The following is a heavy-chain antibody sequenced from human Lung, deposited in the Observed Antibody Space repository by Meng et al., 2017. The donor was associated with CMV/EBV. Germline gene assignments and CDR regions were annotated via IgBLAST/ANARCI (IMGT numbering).Heavy chain of an antibody. CDR1: YTFSSYD. CDR3: ARSRPFHSTKWSSWLDP. Sequence: YTFSSYDINWVRQATGQGPEWLGWMNPTSGNTGSAQKFLGRITITWDTSITTAYMGLSRLRSEDTAVYYCARSRPFHSTKWSSWLDPWGQGTLVTVSS. D-gene: IGHD2-15*01. CDR2: MNPTSGNT. J-gene: IGHJ5*02. V-gene: IGHV1-8*03.